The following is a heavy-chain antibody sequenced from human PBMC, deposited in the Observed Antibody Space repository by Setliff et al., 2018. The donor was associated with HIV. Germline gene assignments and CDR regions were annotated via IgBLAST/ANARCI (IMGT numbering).Heavy chain of an antibody. Sequence: PSETLSLTCTVSGGSISSGGYYWNWIRQYPVKALEWIGHIYYNGRTLFNPALGTRLNMSVDTSENQFSLHLNSVTAADTAVYYCVRERRRSPLSYGLDVWGQGTTVTVSS. J-gene: IGHJ6*02. CDR1: GGSISSGGYY. CDR3: VRERRRSPLSYGLDV. V-gene: IGHV4-31*03. CDR2: IYYNGRT.